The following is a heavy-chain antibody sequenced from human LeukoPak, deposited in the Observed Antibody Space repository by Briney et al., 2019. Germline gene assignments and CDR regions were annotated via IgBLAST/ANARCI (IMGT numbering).Heavy chain of an antibody. Sequence: GGSLRLSCAASGFTFSSYAMSWVRQAPGKGLEWVSAISGSGSGGTTHYADSVKGRFTISRDNSKNTLYLQMNSLRAEDTAVYYCAKGYSGYPFDYWGQGTLVTVS. CDR3: AKGYSGYPFDY. J-gene: IGHJ4*02. D-gene: IGHD3-22*01. CDR2: ISGSGSGGTT. CDR1: GFTFSSYA. V-gene: IGHV3-23*01.